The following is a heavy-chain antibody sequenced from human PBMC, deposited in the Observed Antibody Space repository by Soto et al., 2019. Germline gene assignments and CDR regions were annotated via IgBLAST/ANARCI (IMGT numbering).Heavy chain of an antibody. V-gene: IGHV3-64*01. J-gene: IGHJ4*01. D-gene: IGHD1-7*01. CDR3: VRRASGNYDY. CDR2: ISSNGGTT. CDR1: GFTFSSYD. Sequence: EVQLAESGGGMVQPGGSLRLSCVASGFTFSSYDMHWVRQAPGKGLEYVSSISSNGGTTYYGNSVKGRFTISRDNSKNTPSLQMGRLRAEDTAVYYCVRRASGNYDYWCKSTLVTVSS.